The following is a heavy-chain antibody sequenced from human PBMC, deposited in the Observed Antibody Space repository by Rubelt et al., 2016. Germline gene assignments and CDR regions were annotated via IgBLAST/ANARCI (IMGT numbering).Heavy chain of an antibody. V-gene: IGHV4-34*01. D-gene: IGHD5-18*01. CDR1: GGSFSGYY. CDR3: ARGRGYSYVYFDL. CDR2: INHSGST. Sequence: GAGLLKPSETLSLTCAVYGGSFSGYYWSWIRQPPGKGLEWIGEINHSGSTNYNPSLKSRVTISVDTSKNQFSLKLSSVTAADTAVYYCARGRGYSYVYFDLWGRGTLVTVSS. J-gene: IGHJ2*01.